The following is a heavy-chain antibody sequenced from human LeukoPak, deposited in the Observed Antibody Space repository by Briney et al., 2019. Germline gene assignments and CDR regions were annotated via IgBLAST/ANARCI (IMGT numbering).Heavy chain of an antibody. D-gene: IGHD3-22*01. V-gene: IGHV3-23*01. CDR3: AKRGVVIRVILVGFHKEAYYFDS. CDR1: GFTFSNYA. J-gene: IGHJ4*02. CDR2: IRGSGGST. Sequence: PGGSLRLSCAASGFTFSNYAVSWVRQAPGKGLEWVSVIRGSGGSTYYADSVKGRFTISRDNRKNTLYLQMNSLRVEDTAVYFCAKRGVVIRVILVGFHKEAYYFDSWGQGALVTVSS.